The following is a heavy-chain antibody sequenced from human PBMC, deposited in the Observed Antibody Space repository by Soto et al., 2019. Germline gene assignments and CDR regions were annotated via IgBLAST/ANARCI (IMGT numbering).Heavy chain of an antibody. Sequence: GGSLRLSCAASGFTFSSYAMHWVRQAPGKGLEWVAVISYDGSNKYYADSVKGRFTISRDNSKNTLYLQMNSLRAEDTAVYYCARGTSAWRNGLDIWGQGTMVTVSS. CDR2: ISYDGSNK. CDR3: ARGTSAWRNGLDI. D-gene: IGHD6-19*01. J-gene: IGHJ3*02. CDR1: GFTFSSYA. V-gene: IGHV3-30-3*01.